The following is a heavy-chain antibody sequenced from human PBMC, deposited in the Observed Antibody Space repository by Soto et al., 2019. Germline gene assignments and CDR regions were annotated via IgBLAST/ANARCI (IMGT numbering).Heavy chain of an antibody. CDR2: ITSGGSTR. V-gene: IGHV3-48*03. D-gene: IGHD3-3*01. Sequence: PGGSLRLSCAASGFTFSSYEMNWVRQAPGKELEWVSYITSGGSTRNYADSVKGRFTISRDNAKNSLDLQMNSLRAEDTAVYYCARVLERGGFGMDVWGQGTTVTVSS. J-gene: IGHJ6*02. CDR1: GFTFSSYE. CDR3: ARVLERGGFGMDV.